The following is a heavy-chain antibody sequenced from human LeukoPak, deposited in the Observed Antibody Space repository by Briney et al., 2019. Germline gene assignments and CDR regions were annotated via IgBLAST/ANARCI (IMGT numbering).Heavy chain of an antibody. D-gene: IGHD3-9*01. CDR1: GSTVSSNY. CDR3: AREGGYYDILTGYYRPDAFDI. J-gene: IGHJ3*02. Sequence: PGRSPRLSCAASGSTVSSNYMSWVRQAPGKGLEWVSVIYSGGSTYYADSVKGRFTISRDNSKNTLYLQMNSLRAEDTAVYYCAREGGYYDILTGYYRPDAFDIWGQGTMVTVSS. V-gene: IGHV3-53*01. CDR2: IYSGGST.